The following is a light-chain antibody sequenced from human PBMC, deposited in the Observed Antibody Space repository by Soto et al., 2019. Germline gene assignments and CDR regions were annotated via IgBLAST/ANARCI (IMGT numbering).Light chain of an antibody. CDR3: QQHYTYPWT. V-gene: IGKV1-8*01. J-gene: IGKJ1*01. CDR2: ATS. Sequence: AIRMTQSPSSLSASAGDKVTISCRASQGISSYLAWFQQKPGRPPKLLMSATSTLQSDVPSRFSGSGSGTDFTITTGCLQSEDFATYYCQQHYTYPWTFGQGTNVEIK. CDR1: QGISSY.